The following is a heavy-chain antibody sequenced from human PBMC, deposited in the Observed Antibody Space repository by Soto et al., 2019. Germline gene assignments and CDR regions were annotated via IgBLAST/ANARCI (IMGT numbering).Heavy chain of an antibody. V-gene: IGHV3-21*01. D-gene: IGHD2-2*01. CDR3: ARGGRCPSTTCFRDY. Sequence: EVQLVESGGGLVKPGGSLRLSCAASGFTFSDYNMNWVHQAPGKGPEWVSSISRRSTYISYTDSVKGRFTTSRDDAKNSLYLQMDSLRAEDTAVYYCARGGRCPSTTCFRDYWGQGTLVTVSS. J-gene: IGHJ4*02. CDR2: ISRRSTYI. CDR1: GFTFSDYN.